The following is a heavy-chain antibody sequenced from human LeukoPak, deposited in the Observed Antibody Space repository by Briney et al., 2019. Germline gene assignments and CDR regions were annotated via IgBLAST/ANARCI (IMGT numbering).Heavy chain of an antibody. J-gene: IGHJ5*02. Sequence: ASVKVSCKASGYTFTSYGISWVRQAPGQGLEWMGWISAYNGNTNYAQKLQGRVTMTTDTSTSTAYMELRSLRSDDTAVYYCARDLVHHRLLATNYNWFDPWGQGTLVTVSS. V-gene: IGHV1-18*01. CDR2: ISAYNGNT. CDR3: ARDLVHHRLLATNYNWFDP. D-gene: IGHD2-8*01. CDR1: GYTFTSYG.